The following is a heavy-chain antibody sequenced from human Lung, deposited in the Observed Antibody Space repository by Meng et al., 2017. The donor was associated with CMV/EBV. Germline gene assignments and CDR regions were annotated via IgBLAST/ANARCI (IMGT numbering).Heavy chain of an antibody. J-gene: IGHJ4*02. D-gene: IGHD2-8*01. V-gene: IGHV4-38-2*02. CDR2: IYHSGST. Sequence: LXCTVSGCSLSSSYYWGWIRQPPGKGLEWIGSIYHSGSTYYNPSLKSRVAMSVDTSKNQFSLKLSSVTAADTAVYYCAREPRGPFYCTNGVCYVYYFDYWGQGTXVTVYS. CDR3: AREPRGPFYCTNGVCYVYYFDY. CDR1: GCSLSSSYY.